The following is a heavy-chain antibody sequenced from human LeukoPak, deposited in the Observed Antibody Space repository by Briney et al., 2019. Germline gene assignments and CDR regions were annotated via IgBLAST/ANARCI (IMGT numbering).Heavy chain of an antibody. CDR1: GYTFTGYY. Sequence: GASVKVSCKASGYTFTGYYMHWVRQPPGQGLEWMGWINPNSGGTNYAQKFQGRVTMTRDTSISTAYMELSRLRSDDTAVYYCARNPSTSGYSSGWPSVYWGQGTLVTVSS. J-gene: IGHJ4*02. D-gene: IGHD6-19*01. CDR2: INPNSGGT. CDR3: ARNPSTSGYSSGWPSVY. V-gene: IGHV1-2*02.